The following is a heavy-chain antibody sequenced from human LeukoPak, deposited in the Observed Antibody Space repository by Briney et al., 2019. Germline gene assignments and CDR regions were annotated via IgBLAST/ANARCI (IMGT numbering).Heavy chain of an antibody. Sequence: TGGSLRLSCAASGFTFSSYWIHWVRQAPGKGLAWVSRIDNDGSDTIFADSVKGRFTLSRDNAKNTVYLQMNSLRAEDTAVYYCARGGFHHGLDIWGQGTMVTVS. D-gene: IGHD1-14*01. J-gene: IGHJ3*02. CDR2: IDNDGSDT. V-gene: IGHV3-74*01. CDR1: GFTFSSYW. CDR3: ARGGFHHGLDI.